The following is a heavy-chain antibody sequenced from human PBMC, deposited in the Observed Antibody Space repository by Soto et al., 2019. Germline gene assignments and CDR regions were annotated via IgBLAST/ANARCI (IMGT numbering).Heavy chain of an antibody. J-gene: IGHJ4*02. CDR1: GGSISSYY. CDR3: ARGATRYSGSYLLDY. CDR2: IYYSGST. Sequence: QVQLQESGPGLVKPSETLSLTCTVSGGSISSYYWSWIRQPPGKGLEWIGYIYYSGSTNYNPSLKRRGTISVDTSKNQFSLKLSSVTAADTAVYYCARGATRYSGSYLLDYWGQGTLVTVSS. D-gene: IGHD1-26*01. V-gene: IGHV4-59*01.